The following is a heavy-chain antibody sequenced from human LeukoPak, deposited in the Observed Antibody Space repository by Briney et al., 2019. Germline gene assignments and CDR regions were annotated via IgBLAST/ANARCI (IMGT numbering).Heavy chain of an antibody. CDR3: AKGSLIGYYYDSSGPVPAEYFDN. Sequence: GRSLRLSCAASGFTFSSYGMHWVRQAPGKGLEWVAVISYDGSNKYYADSVKGRFTISRDNSKNTLYLQMNSLRAEDTAVYYCAKGSLIGYYYDSSGPVPAEYFDNWGQGTRVTVSS. V-gene: IGHV3-30*18. CDR1: GFTFSSYG. CDR2: ISYDGSNK. J-gene: IGHJ4*02. D-gene: IGHD3-22*01.